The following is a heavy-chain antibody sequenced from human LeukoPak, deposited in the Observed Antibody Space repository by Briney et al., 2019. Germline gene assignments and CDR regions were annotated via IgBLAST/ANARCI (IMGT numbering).Heavy chain of an antibody. D-gene: IGHD3-3*01. V-gene: IGHV1-18*04. CDR2: ISAYNGNT. J-gene: IGHJ5*02. CDR3: ARDAALRFLEWPYFNWFDP. Sequence: ASVKVSCKASGYTFTGYYMHWVRQAPGQGLEWMGWISAYNGNTHYAQKLQGRVTMTTDTPTSTAYMDLRSLRSEDTAVYYCARDAALRFLEWPYFNWFDPWGQGTLVTVSS. CDR1: GYTFTGYY.